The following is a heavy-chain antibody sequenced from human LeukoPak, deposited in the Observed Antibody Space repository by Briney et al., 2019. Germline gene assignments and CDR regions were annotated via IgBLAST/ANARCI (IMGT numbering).Heavy chain of an antibody. Sequence: GGSLRLSCAASGFTFSSYAMSWVRQAPGKGLEWVSMISDNGNSIKYADSVKGRFTISGDNAKNSLYLQMNSLRAEDTAVYYCAELGITMIGGVWGKGTTVTISS. CDR1: GFTFSSYA. V-gene: IGHV3-23*01. CDR3: AELGITMIGGV. D-gene: IGHD3-10*02. CDR2: ISDNGNSI. J-gene: IGHJ6*04.